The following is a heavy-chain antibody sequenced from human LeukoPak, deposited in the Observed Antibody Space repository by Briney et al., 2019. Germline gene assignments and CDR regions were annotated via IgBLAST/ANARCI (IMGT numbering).Heavy chain of an antibody. CDR2: INHSGST. CDR3: ARAGGATPCDY. CDR1: GGSFSGYY. Sequence: NTSETLSLTCAVYGGSFSGYYWSWIRQPPGKGLEWIGEINHSGSTNYNPSLKSRVTISVDTSKNQFSLKLSPVTAADTAVYYCARAGGATPCDYWGQGTLVSVSS. J-gene: IGHJ4*02. V-gene: IGHV4-34*01. D-gene: IGHD1-26*01.